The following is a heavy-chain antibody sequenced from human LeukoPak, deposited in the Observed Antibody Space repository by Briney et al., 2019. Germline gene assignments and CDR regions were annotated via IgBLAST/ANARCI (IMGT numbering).Heavy chain of an antibody. CDR1: GYSFTSYW. CDR3: ARHITSHGDYYYYYYGMDV. D-gene: IGHD4-17*01. Sequence: GESLKISGKGSGYSFTSYWIGWVRQMPGKGLEWMGIFYPGDSDTRYSPSFQGQVTISADQSISTAYLQWSSLKASDTAMYYCARHITSHGDYYYYYYGMDVWGQGTTVTVSS. CDR2: FYPGDSDT. V-gene: IGHV5-51*01. J-gene: IGHJ6*02.